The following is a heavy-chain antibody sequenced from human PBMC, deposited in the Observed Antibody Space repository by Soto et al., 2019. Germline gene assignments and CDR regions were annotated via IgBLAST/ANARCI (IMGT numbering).Heavy chain of an antibody. D-gene: IGHD6-13*01. CDR3: ASPDSSSWYFEY. CDR1: GFTFSNSV. Sequence: QVQLVESGGGVVQPGRSLRLSCAASGFTFSNSVMNWVRQAPGKGLERVALISYDGSNKYHADSVKGRFTISRDNSNNTLYLQMNSLRAEDTAVYYCASPDSSSWYFEYWGQGTLVTVSS. CDR2: ISYDGSNK. V-gene: IGHV3-30-3*01. J-gene: IGHJ4*02.